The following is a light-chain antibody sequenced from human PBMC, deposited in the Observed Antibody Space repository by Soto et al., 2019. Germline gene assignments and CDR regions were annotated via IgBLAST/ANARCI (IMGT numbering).Light chain of an antibody. CDR3: QQYSSYPSLT. CDR2: GAS. Sequence: EIVLTQSPATLSVSPGERATLSCRASQSVSSNLAWYQQKTGQAPRLLIYGASTRATGIPARFSGSGSGTEFTLTISSLQPDDFATYYCQQYSSYPSLTFGGGTKVDI. J-gene: IGKJ4*01. CDR1: QSVSSN. V-gene: IGKV3-15*01.